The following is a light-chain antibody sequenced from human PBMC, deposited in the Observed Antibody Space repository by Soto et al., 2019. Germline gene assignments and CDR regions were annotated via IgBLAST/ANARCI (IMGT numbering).Light chain of an antibody. J-gene: IGKJ2*01. Sequence: EIVLTQSPGTLSLSPGERATLSCRASQSVSSSYLAWYQHKPGQAPRLLTYVASSSATGIPDRFSGSGSGTDFTLTISRLEPEDFAVYYCQQYGSSPHTFGQGTKLEIK. CDR2: VAS. CDR3: QQYGSSPHT. CDR1: QSVSSSY. V-gene: IGKV3-20*01.